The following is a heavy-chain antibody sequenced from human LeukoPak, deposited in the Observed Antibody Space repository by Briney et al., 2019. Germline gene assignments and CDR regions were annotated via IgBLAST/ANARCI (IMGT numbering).Heavy chain of an antibody. CDR1: GFTFSDYY. Sequence: KPGGSLRLSCAASGFTFSDYYMSWIRQAPGKGLEWVSYISSSGSTIYYADSVKGRFTISRDNSKNTLYLQMNSLRAEDTAVYYCAKSSSSSYYYYMDVWGKGTTVAVSS. CDR2: ISSSGSTI. J-gene: IGHJ6*03. D-gene: IGHD6-13*01. V-gene: IGHV3-11*04. CDR3: AKSSSSSYYYYMDV.